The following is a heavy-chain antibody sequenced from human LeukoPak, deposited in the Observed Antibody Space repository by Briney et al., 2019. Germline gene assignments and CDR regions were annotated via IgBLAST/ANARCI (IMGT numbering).Heavy chain of an antibody. D-gene: IGHD6-6*01. Sequence: WGSLRLSCAASGFTFSSYGMHWVSQAPGKGLEWVAVISYDGSNKYYADSVKGRFTISRDNSKNTLYLQINSLRAEDTAVYYCAKDGYSNSSGGFDYWGQGTLVTVSS. CDR3: AKDGYSNSSGGFDY. CDR1: GFTFSSYG. CDR2: ISYDGSNK. V-gene: IGHV3-30*18. J-gene: IGHJ4*02.